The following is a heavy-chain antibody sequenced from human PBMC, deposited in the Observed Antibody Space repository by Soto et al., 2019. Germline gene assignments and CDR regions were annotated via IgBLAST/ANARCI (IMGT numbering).Heavy chain of an antibody. D-gene: IGHD3-22*01. CDR2: ISYDGSNK. CDR3: AKDQSFDSSGWFFES. CDR1: GFTFSSYG. V-gene: IGHV3-30*18. J-gene: IGHJ4*02. Sequence: PGGSLRLSCAASGFTFSSYGMHWVRQAPGKGLEWVAVISYDGSNKYYADSVKGRFTISRDNSKNTLYLQMISLRAEDTAVYYCAKDQSFDSSGWFFESWGQGTLVTVSS.